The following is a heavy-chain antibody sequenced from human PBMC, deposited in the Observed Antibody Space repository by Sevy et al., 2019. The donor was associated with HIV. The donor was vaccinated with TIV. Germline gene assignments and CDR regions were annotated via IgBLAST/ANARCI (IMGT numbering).Heavy chain of an antibody. V-gene: IGHV4-34*01. D-gene: IGHD2-2*01. CDR3: ARAPPVVVVPGAPSWFDP. Sequence: SETLSLTCAVYGGSFSGYYWNWIRQYPGKGLEWIGEINHSGSTHYNPSLKSRVTISVDTSKNQFSLRLNSVTAADTAVYYCARAPPVVVVPGAPSWFDPWGQGTPVTVSS. CDR1: GGSFSGYY. J-gene: IGHJ5*02. CDR2: INHSGST.